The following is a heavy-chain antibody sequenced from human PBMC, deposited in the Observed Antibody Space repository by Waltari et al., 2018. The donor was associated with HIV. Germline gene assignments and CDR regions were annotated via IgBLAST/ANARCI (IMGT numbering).Heavy chain of an antibody. CDR3: AKAYYENTAYYYDF. D-gene: IGHD3-22*01. V-gene: IGHV3-23*01. J-gene: IGHJ4*02. Sequence: EVQLLESGGGLVQPGGSRRLSCAASGFAYVSYAITWVRQSPERGLAWVTAVSGSVDKSVYADSVKGRFTISRDKSKNTVCLRMNSLIAADTAIYYCAKAYYENTAYYYDFWGRGTRVTGSS. CDR1: GFAYVSYA. CDR2: VSGSVDKS.